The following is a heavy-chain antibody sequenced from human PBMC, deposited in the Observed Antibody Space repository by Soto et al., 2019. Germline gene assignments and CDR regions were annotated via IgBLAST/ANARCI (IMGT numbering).Heavy chain of an antibody. CDR3: ARTTHEEPTFDY. D-gene: IGHD1-26*01. Sequence: QVQLVQSGAEVKKPGAAVKVSCKASGYTFTNYGISWVRQATGQGLEWMGWVTGYDGNANYAQRCQGRVTRTTDTSTNTAYMDLRRLSSDDTAVYYCARTTHEEPTFDYGGQGTMVTVSS. J-gene: IGHJ4*02. V-gene: IGHV1-18*01. CDR2: VTGYDGNA. CDR1: GYTFTNYG.